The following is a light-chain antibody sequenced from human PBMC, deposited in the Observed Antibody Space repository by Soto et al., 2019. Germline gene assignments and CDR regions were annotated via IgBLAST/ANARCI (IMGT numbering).Light chain of an antibody. Sequence: DIQMTQSPSSLSASVGDSVTITCRASQRIGSYVNWYQQKPGKAPKLLIYAASTLQSGVPSRFSGSGSGTDFTLIISSLQPEDFAAYYCQHLHSYPFTFGQGTRLEIK. J-gene: IGKJ5*01. CDR3: QHLHSYPFT. CDR1: QRIGSY. CDR2: AAS. V-gene: IGKV1-39*01.